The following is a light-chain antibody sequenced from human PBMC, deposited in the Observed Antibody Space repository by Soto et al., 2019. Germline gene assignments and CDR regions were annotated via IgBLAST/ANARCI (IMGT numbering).Light chain of an antibody. V-gene: IGKV3-15*01. CDR1: QSVSSA. CDR3: QQYNRWPLT. J-gene: IGKJ4*01. Sequence: ETVMTQSPATRSVSPGERATLSCRASQSVSSALAWYQQKPGLPPRLLIYDASTRATGIPARFSGSGSGTEFTLTISSLQSEDFAVYYCQQYNRWPLTFGGGTKVDIK. CDR2: DAS.